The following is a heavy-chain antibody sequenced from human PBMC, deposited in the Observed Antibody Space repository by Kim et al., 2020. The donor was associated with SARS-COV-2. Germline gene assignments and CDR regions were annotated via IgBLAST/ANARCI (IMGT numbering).Heavy chain of an antibody. D-gene: IGHD3-22*01. J-gene: IGHJ3*02. Sequence: GWSLRLSCAASGFTFSDYYMSWVRQAPGKGLEWISYISGSGIHTNSAGSVQGRFTVSRDNDKNSLFLQMNNLRVEDTAVYFCVRDRGPNYYDSSGFDAFDIWGQGTLVTVSS. CDR2: ISGSGIHT. V-gene: IGHV3-11*05. CDR3: VRDRGPNYYDSSGFDAFDI. CDR1: GFTFSDYY.